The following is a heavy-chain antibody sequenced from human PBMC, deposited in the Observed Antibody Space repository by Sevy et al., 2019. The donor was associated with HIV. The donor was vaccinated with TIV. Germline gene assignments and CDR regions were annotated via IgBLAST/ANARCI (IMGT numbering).Heavy chain of an antibody. J-gene: IGHJ5*02. CDR3: AREGVAWRWLQINWFDP. CDR2: ISSSSSTI. V-gene: IGHV3-48*02. Sequence: GGSPRLSCAASGFTFSSYSMNWVRQAPGKGLEWVSYISSSSSTIYYADSVKGRFTISRDNAKNSLYLQMNSLRDEDTAVYYCAREGVAWRWLQINWFDPWGQGTLVTVSS. D-gene: IGHD5-12*01. CDR1: GFTFSSYS.